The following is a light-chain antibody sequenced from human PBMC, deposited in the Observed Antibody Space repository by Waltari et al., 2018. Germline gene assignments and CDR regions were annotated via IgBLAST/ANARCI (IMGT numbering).Light chain of an antibody. J-gene: IGLJ3*02. CDR1: SSNMRDNF. CDR3: AAWDDNLNGPV. CDR2: SDN. Sequence: QSVLTQPPSASGTPGQRVVLSCSGSSSNMRDNFVTWFQQLPGTPPKLIIFSDNQRPSGVPDRFSGSKSGTSASLAISGLQSEDEADYHCAAWDDNLNGPVFGGGTKLTVL. V-gene: IGLV1-44*01.